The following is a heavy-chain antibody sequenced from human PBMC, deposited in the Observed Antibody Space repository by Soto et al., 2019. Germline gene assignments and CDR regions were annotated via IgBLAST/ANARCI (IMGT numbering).Heavy chain of an antibody. Sequence: QLQLQESGSGLVKPSQTLSLTCAVSGGSISSGGYSWSWIRQPPGKGLEWIGYIYHSGSTYYNPSPQSRGTISVDRSKNQFSLKLSSVTAADTAVYYCAAGGGLPRYDWGQGTLVTVSS. CDR2: IYHSGST. CDR3: AAGGGLPRYD. V-gene: IGHV4-30-2*01. D-gene: IGHD5-12*01. CDR1: GGSISSGGYS. J-gene: IGHJ4*02.